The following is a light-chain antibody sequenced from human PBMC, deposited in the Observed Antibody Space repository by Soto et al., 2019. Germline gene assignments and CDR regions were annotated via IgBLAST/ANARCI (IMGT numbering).Light chain of an antibody. J-gene: IGLJ1*01. CDR1: RSNIGAGYD. CDR2: SFN. Sequence: QSALAQPPSVSGVPGQTVTISCTGSRSNIGAGYDIHWYQFLPGTAPKLLLYSFNKRPSGIPDRFPGSKSGTSASLAITGLQPEDEADYYCQSYDDSLSGSGVFGTGTKVTVL. CDR3: QSYDDSLSGSGV. V-gene: IGLV1-40*01.